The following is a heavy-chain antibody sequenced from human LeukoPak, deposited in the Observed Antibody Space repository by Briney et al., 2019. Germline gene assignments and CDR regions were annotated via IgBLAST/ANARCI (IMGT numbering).Heavy chain of an antibody. CDR1: GGSISSSSYY. Sequence: SETLSLTCTVSGGSISSSSYYWGWIRQPPGKGLEWIGSIYYSGSTYYNPSLKGRVTISVDTSKNQFSLKLSSVTAADTAVYYCARDPRVDYVWGSEDYYFDYWGQGTLVTVSS. J-gene: IGHJ4*02. CDR2: IYYSGST. D-gene: IGHD3-16*01. CDR3: ARDPRVDYVWGSEDYYFDY. V-gene: IGHV4-39*07.